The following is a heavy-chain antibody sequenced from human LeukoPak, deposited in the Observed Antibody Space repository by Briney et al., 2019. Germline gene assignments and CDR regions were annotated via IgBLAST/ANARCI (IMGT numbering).Heavy chain of an antibody. Sequence: GGSLRLSCVASEFTFTSYAMHWVRQAPGKGLEWVSSISAGSGGRTYYAESVEGRFTISIDNSKNTLYLQMNSLRVDDTAVYYCAKAGSEYSYAYRDYFDYWGQGTLVTVSS. J-gene: IGHJ4*02. CDR1: EFTFTSYA. CDR3: AKAGSEYSYAYRDYFDY. V-gene: IGHV3-23*01. CDR2: ISAGSGGRT. D-gene: IGHD5-18*01.